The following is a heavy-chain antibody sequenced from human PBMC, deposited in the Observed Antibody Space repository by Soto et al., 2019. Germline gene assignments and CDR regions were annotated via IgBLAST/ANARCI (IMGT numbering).Heavy chain of an antibody. CDR1: GLSLSTSGVG. CDR2: IYWDDDN. V-gene: IGHV2-5*05. J-gene: IGHJ4*02. Sequence: QITLKESGPTLVKPTQTLTLTCTFSGLSLSTSGVGVGWIRQPPGKALEWLAVIYWDDDNRYGPSLRSRLTFTKDTSKNQVVLTMTNMDPEDTATYYCAHKATANLTARVFDYWGQGLLVTVSS. CDR3: AHKATANLTARVFDY. D-gene: IGHD3-9*01.